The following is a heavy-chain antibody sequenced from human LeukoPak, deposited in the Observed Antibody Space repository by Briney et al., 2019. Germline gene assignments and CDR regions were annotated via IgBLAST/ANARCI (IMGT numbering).Heavy chain of an antibody. J-gene: IGHJ4*02. D-gene: IGHD3-3*01. Sequence: SETLSLTCTVSGGSISSSSYYWGWIRQPPGKGLEWIGSIYYSGSTYYNPSLKSRVTISVDTSKNQFSLKLSSVTAADTAVYYCARVYYEGWLLDYWGQGTLVTVSS. CDR1: GGSISSSSYY. CDR3: ARVYYEGWLLDY. CDR2: IYYSGST. V-gene: IGHV4-39*07.